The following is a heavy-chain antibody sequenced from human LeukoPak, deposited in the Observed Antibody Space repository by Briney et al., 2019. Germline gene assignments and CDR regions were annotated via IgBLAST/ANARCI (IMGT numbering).Heavy chain of an antibody. V-gene: IGHV3-21*04. CDR2: ISSSSSYI. CDR1: GFTFSSYS. J-gene: IGHJ4*02. Sequence: GGSLRLSCAASGFTFSSYSMNWVRQAPGKGLEWVSSISSSSSYIYYTDSVKGRFTISRDNAKNSLFLLMISLRVDDTAVFYCARRFDGAAFDFWGQGTLVTVSS. CDR3: ARRFDGAAFDF. D-gene: IGHD3-9*01.